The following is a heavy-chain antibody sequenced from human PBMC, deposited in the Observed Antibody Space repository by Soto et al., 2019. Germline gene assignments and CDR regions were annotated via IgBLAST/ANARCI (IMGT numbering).Heavy chain of an antibody. J-gene: IGHJ4*02. D-gene: IGHD2-2*01. Sequence: GGSLRLSCAASGFTFSSYGMHWVRQAPGKGLEWVAVISYDGSNKYYADSVKGRFTISRDNSKNTLYLQMNSLRAEDTAVYYCARVPYLVVPAAPMDYWGQGTLVTVSS. V-gene: IGHV3-30*03. CDR1: GFTFSSYG. CDR2: ISYDGSNK. CDR3: ARVPYLVVPAAPMDY.